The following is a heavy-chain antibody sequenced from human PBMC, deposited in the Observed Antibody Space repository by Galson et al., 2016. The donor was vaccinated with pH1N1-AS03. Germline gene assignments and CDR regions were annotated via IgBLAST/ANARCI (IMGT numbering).Heavy chain of an antibody. D-gene: IGHD6-25*01. CDR1: GYNFTNYG. CDR2: ISSFNGYT. V-gene: IGHV1-18*01. Sequence: SVKVSCKASGYNFTNYGVSWVRQAPGQGLEWMGGISSFNGYTTYAQKLQDRVTMTRDTSTSTAYMELRSLRSDDTAVYFCARDAAYYYGMDVWGQGTTVIVS. CDR3: ARDAAYYYGMDV. J-gene: IGHJ6*02.